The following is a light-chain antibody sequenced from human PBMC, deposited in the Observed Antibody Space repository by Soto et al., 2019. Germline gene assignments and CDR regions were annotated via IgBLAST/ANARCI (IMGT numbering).Light chain of an antibody. J-gene: IGLJ1*01. CDR1: SSDVGGYDF. Sequence: QSALTQPASVAGSPGQSITISCAGTSSDVGGYDFVSWYQHHPGRAPKLLIYEVSGRPSGVSYRFSGSKSGNTASLIISGLQAEGEAYYYCSSYGSSGTSVFGTGTKLTVL. CDR2: EVS. V-gene: IGLV2-14*01. CDR3: SSYGSSGTSV.